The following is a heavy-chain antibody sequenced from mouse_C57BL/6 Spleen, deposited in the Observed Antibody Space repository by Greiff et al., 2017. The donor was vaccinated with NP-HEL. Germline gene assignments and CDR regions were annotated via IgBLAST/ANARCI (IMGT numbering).Heavy chain of an antibody. CDR3: ARDTLSGPFDY. Sequence: EVQRVESGPGLVKPSQSLSLTCSVTGYSITSGYYWNWIRQFPGNKLEWMGYISYDGSNNYNPSLKNRISITRDTSKNQFFLKLNSVTTEDTATYYCARDTLSGPFDYWGQGTTLTVSS. V-gene: IGHV3-6*01. D-gene: IGHD3-1*01. J-gene: IGHJ2*01. CDR2: ISYDGSN. CDR1: GYSITSGYY.